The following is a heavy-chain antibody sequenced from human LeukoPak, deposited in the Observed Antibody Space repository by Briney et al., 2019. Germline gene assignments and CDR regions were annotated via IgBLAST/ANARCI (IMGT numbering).Heavy chain of an antibody. Sequence: SGGSLRLSCAASGFTVSSNYMSWVRPAQGKGRGWVSVIYSGGSTYYADSVKGRFTISRDNSKNTLYLQMNSLRAEDTAVYYCARASGYDLGYYYYYMDVWGKGTTVTISS. J-gene: IGHJ6*03. CDR3: ARASGYDLGYYYYYMDV. CDR2: IYSGGST. CDR1: GFTVSSNY. D-gene: IGHD5-12*01. V-gene: IGHV3-66*01.